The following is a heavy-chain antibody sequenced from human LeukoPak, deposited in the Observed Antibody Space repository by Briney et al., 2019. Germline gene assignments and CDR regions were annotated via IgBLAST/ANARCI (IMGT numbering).Heavy chain of an antibody. Sequence: SETLSLTCAVYGGSFSGYYWSWIRQPPGKGLEWTGEINHSGSTNYNPSLKSRVTISVDTSKNQFSLKLSSVTAADTAVYYCASLWSGYYTRYYFDYWGQGTLVTVSS. V-gene: IGHV4-34*01. J-gene: IGHJ4*02. CDR2: INHSGST. CDR1: GGSFSGYY. CDR3: ASLWSGYYTRYYFDY. D-gene: IGHD3-3*01.